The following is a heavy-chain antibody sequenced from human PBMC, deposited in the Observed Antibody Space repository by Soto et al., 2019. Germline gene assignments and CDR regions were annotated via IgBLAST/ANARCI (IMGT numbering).Heavy chain of an antibody. CDR1: GYTFTSYD. CDR2: MNPNSGNT. J-gene: IGHJ6*02. D-gene: IGHD6-13*01. CDR3: ARELNSSSWYRSYYYYYDMDA. Sequence: ASVKVSCKASGYTFTSYDINWVRQATGQGLEWMGWMNPNSGNTGYAQKFQGRVTMTRNTSISTAYMELSSLRSEDTAVYYCARELNSSSWYRSYYYYYDMDAWGQETTVTVSS. V-gene: IGHV1-8*01.